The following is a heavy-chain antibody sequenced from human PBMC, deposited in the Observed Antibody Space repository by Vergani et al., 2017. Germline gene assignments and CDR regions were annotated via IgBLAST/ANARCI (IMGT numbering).Heavy chain of an antibody. D-gene: IGHD4-17*01. J-gene: IGHJ4*02. V-gene: IGHV1-2*02. CDR2: INPNSGGT. CDR1: GYTFTGYY. Sequence: QVQLVQSGAEVKKPGASVKVSCKASGYTFTGYYMHWVRQAPGQGLEWMGWINPNSGGTNYAQKFQGRVTMTRDTSNSTAYMALGRLRADGTAVYYCAREGPRLGDYTFDYWGQGTLVTVSS. CDR3: AREGPRLGDYTFDY.